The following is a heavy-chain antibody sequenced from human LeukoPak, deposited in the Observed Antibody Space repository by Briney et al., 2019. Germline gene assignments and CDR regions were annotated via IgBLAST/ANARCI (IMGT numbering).Heavy chain of an antibody. CDR3: ARDLGQYYDTSDNWFNP. CDR2: INSDGINT. CDR1: GFTFSNYW. J-gene: IGHJ5*02. V-gene: IGHV3-74*01. D-gene: IGHD3-22*01. Sequence: GGSLRLSCAASGFTFSNYWMHWVRQAPGKGLVWVSRINSDGINTSYADSVKGRFTISRDNAKNTLNLQMNSLRAEDTAVYYCARDLGQYYDTSDNWFNPWGQGTLVTVSS.